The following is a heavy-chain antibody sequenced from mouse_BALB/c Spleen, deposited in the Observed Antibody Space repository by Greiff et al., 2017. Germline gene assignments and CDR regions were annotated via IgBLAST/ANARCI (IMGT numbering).Heavy chain of an antibody. V-gene: IGHV5-17*02. CDR3: ARSKYDVGAMDY. D-gene: IGHD2-14*01. CDR1: GFTFSSFG. Sequence: EVNVVESGGGLVQPGGSRKLSCAASGFTFSSFGMHWVRQAPEKGLEWVAYISSGSSTIYYADTVKGRFTISRDNPKNTLFLQMTSLRSEDTAMYYCARSKYDVGAMDYWGQGTSVTVSS. J-gene: IGHJ4*01. CDR2: ISSGSSTI.